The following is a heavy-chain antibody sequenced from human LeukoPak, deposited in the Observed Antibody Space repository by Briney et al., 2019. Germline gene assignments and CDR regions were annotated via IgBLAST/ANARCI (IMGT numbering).Heavy chain of an antibody. J-gene: IGHJ1*01. CDR3: AKSTRDLNYYDSSGYAEYFQH. Sequence: GGSLRLSCAASGFTFSSYAMSWVRQAPGKGLEWVSAISGSGGSTHYADSVKGRFTISRDNSKNTLYLQMNSLRAEDTAVYYCAKSTRDLNYYDSSGYAEYFQHWGQGTLVTVSS. D-gene: IGHD3-22*01. CDR2: ISGSGGST. V-gene: IGHV3-23*01. CDR1: GFTFSSYA.